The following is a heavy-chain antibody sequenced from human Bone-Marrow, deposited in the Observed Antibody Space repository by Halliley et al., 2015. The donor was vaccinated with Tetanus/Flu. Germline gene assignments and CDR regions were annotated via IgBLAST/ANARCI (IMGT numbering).Heavy chain of an antibody. Sequence: QVQLVQSGAEVKKPGASVKVSCKTSGYTFNIYGMSWVRQAHGRGLEWLGWISTYDGDTNYAQKFQDRVTMTTETSTNTVYMELRSLTSDDTAVYFCARDANRRGSAYGYFGPWGQGTLVTVSS. CDR3: ARDANRRGSAYGYFGP. J-gene: IGHJ5*02. CDR2: ISTYDGDT. D-gene: IGHD5-18*01. CDR1: GYTFNIYG. V-gene: IGHV1-18*04.